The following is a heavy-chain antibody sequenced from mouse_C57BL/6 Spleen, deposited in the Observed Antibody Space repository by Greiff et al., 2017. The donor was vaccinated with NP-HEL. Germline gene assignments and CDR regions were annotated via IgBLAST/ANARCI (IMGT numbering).Heavy chain of an antibody. CDR2: IYPGDGDT. D-gene: IGHD3-2*02. Sequence: QVQLQQSGPELVKPGASVKISCKASGYAFSSSWMNWVKQRPGKGLEWIGRIYPGDGDTNYNGKFKGKATLTADKSSSTAYMQLSSLTSEDSAVYFCARKTAQATEFAYWGQGTLVTVSA. CDR1: GYAFSSSW. V-gene: IGHV1-82*01. J-gene: IGHJ3*01. CDR3: ARKTAQATEFAY.